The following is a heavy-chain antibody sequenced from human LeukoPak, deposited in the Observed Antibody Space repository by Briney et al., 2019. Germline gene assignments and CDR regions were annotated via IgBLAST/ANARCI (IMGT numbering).Heavy chain of an antibody. CDR1: GYTFSLYG. V-gene: IGHV1-18*01. J-gene: IGHJ4*02. CDR2: ISAYNGNT. Sequence: GASVKVSCKASGYTFSLYGISWVRPAPGQGLEWMGWISAYNGNTNYAQKLQGRVTMTTDTSTSTAYMELRSLRFDDTAVYYCASDCSCAVCSFDYWGQGTLVTVSS. D-gene: IGHD2-8*02. CDR3: ASDCSCAVCSFDY.